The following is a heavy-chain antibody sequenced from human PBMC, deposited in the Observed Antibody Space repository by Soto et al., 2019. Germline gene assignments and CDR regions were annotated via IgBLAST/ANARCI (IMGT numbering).Heavy chain of an antibody. CDR2: ISDGGDLT. V-gene: IGHV3-23*01. CDR1: GFAFSSHP. D-gene: IGHD6-6*01. Sequence: VQLLESGGDLVHPGGSLRLSCTGSGFAFSSHPMSWVRQAPERGLEWVSGISDGGDLTYNADSVRGRFTISRDNSKNTLFLQMHSLRVEDTSVYYGARRALGSSRSFDILGQGTMVTFSS. CDR3: ARRALGSSRSFDI. J-gene: IGHJ3*02.